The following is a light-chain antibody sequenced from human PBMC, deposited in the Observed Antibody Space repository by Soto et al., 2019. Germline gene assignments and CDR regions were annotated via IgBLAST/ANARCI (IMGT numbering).Light chain of an antibody. CDR3: QQYNNFPPIT. V-gene: IGKV3-15*01. CDR2: GAS. J-gene: IGKJ5*01. Sequence: EIVMTQSPATLSVSPGERATLSCRASQSVSSNLAWYQQKPGQAPRLLIYGASTRATGIPARFSGSGSGTEFTLTISSLQSEDFAVYYCQQYNNFPPITVVQVSLLQIK. CDR1: QSVSSN.